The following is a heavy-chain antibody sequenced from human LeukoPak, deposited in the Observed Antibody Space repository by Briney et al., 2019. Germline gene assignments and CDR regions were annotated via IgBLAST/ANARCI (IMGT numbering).Heavy chain of an antibody. Sequence: SETLSLTCTVSGGSISSSSYYWGWIRQPPGKGLEWIGSIYYSGSTYYNPSLKSRVTISVDTSKNQFSLKLSSVTAADTAVYYCARHIVVAPAAPFDYCGQGTLVTVSS. V-gene: IGHV4-39*01. CDR3: ARHIVVAPAAPFDY. CDR2: IYYSGST. J-gene: IGHJ4*02. CDR1: GGSISSSSYY. D-gene: IGHD2-2*01.